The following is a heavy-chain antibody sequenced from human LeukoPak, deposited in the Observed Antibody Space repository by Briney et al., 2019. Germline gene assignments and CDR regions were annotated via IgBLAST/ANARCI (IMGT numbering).Heavy chain of an antibody. V-gene: IGHV3-23*01. CDR1: GFTFSSYA. CDR2: ISGSGAST. D-gene: IGHD2-8*01. Sequence: GGSLRLSCAASGFTFSSYAMSWVRQAPGKGLEWVSGISGSGASTYSADFVKGRFTISRDTSKNTLYLQLNSLRAEDTAVYYCAKGGVSYTYYFDCWGQGTLVTVSS. J-gene: IGHJ4*02. CDR3: AKGGVSYTYYFDC.